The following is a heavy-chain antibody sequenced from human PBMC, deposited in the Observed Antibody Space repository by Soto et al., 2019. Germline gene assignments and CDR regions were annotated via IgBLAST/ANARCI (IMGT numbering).Heavy chain of an antibody. CDR3: ARNWLSDQKYYYYGMDV. CDR1: GYTFTSYG. V-gene: IGHV1-18*04. CDR2: ISAYNGNT. Sequence: ASVKVSCKASGYTFTSYGISWVRQAPGQGLEWMGWISAYNGNTNYAQKLQGRVTMTTETYTSTAYMELRSMRSDDTAVYYCARNWLSDQKYYYYGMDVWGQGTTVTVSS. D-gene: IGHD3-9*01. J-gene: IGHJ6*02.